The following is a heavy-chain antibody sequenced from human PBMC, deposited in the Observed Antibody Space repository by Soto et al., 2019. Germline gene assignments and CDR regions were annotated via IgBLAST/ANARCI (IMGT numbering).Heavy chain of an antibody. V-gene: IGHV1-3*01. J-gene: IGHJ6*02. Sequence: GASVKVSCKASGYTFTGYAMHWVRQAPGQRLEWMGWINAGNGNTKYSQKFQGRVTITRDTSASTAYMELSSLRSEDSAVYYCATGIVVVTFCGLDVWGQGTTVTVSS. CDR1: GYTFTGYA. D-gene: IGHD2-21*02. CDR2: INAGNGNT. CDR3: ATGIVVVTFCGLDV.